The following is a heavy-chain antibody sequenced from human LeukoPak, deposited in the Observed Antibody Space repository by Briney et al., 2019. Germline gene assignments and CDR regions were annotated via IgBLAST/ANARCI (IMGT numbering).Heavy chain of an antibody. CDR2: ISSSSTYI. Sequence: GGSLRLSCAASGFTFRTYSMNWVRQAPGKGLEWVSGISSSSTYIFYADSVKGRFTISRDNAKDSLDLQMNSLRAEDTAVYYCVRDKGAVAGGAIFDYWGRGTLVIVSS. V-gene: IGHV3-21*01. CDR1: GFTFRTYS. CDR3: VRDKGAVAGGAIFDY. D-gene: IGHD6-19*01. J-gene: IGHJ4*02.